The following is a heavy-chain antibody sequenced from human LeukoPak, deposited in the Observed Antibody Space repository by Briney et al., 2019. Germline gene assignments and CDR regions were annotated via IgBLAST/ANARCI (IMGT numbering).Heavy chain of an antibody. J-gene: IGHJ4*02. Sequence: SETLSLTCAVYGGSFSGYYWSWIRQPPGKGLEWIGEINHSGSTNYNPSLKGRVTISVDTSKNQFSLKLSSVTAADTAVYYCAREDTVAYDYWGQGTLVTVSS. CDR3: AREDTVAYDY. CDR2: INHSGST. V-gene: IGHV4-34*01. CDR1: GGSFSGYY. D-gene: IGHD4-23*01.